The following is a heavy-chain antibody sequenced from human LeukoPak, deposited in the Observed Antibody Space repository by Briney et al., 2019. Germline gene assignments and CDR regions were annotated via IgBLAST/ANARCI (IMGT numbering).Heavy chain of an antibody. V-gene: IGHV1-2*02. J-gene: IGHJ4*02. CDR1: GYTFTGYY. D-gene: IGHD3/OR15-3a*01. CDR3: ARGGGWTGARKDFDY. CDR2: INPNSGDT. Sequence: ASVKVSCKASGYTFTGYYMHWVRQAPGQGLEWMGWINPNSGDTNYAQKFQGRVTMTRDTSISTAYMELSRLRSDDTAVYYCARGGGWTGARKDFDYWGQGTLVTVSS.